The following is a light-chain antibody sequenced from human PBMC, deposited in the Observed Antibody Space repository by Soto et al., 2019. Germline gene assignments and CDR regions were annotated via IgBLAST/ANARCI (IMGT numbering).Light chain of an antibody. J-gene: IGKJ1*01. Sequence: DIQMTQSPSTLSASVGDRVIINCGASQSISAWLAWYQQKPGKAPRLLIYKASTLEIGVPSRFSGSGSGTEFTLTISSLQPDDFATYYCQHYNSYSEAFGQGTKVDIK. CDR3: QHYNSYSEA. CDR2: KAS. V-gene: IGKV1-5*03. CDR1: QSISAW.